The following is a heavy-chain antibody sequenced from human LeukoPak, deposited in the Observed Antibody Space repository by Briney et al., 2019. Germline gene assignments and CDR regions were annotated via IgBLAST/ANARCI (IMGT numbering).Heavy chain of an antibody. CDR3: AKTRDSGWWDIDY. Sequence: GGSLRLSCVASGFTFSNYGIHWFRQAPAKGLEWVAVISYDGTYKHYADSVKGRFTVSRDDSKNTLFLQMNSLRAEDTALYYCAKTRDSGWWDIDYWGQGTLVTVSS. J-gene: IGHJ4*02. CDR2: ISYDGTYK. CDR1: GFTFSNYG. V-gene: IGHV3-30*18. D-gene: IGHD6-19*01.